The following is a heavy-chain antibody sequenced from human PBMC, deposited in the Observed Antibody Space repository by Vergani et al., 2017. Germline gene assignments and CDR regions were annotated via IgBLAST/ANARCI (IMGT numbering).Heavy chain of an antibody. D-gene: IGHD3-10*01. Sequence: VQLVVSGPGLLKPSQTLSLTCSVAGDSISSGNYYWNWIRQPAGKGLEWMGRIYSSGSTSYNPSIKSRITMSLDTSKNQFSLSLSSVTAADTAVYYCVRRNNVVRETDYFDYWGQGILVTVSS. CDR1: GDSISSGNYY. J-gene: IGHJ4*02. CDR3: VRRNNVVRETDYFDY. V-gene: IGHV4-61*02. CDR2: IYSSGST.